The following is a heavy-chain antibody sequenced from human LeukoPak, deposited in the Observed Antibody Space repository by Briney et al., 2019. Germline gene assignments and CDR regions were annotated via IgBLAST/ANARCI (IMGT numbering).Heavy chain of an antibody. D-gene: IGHD2-2*01. CDR2: IIPILGTA. J-gene: IGHJ4*02. CDR3: ARPRGYCSSTSCYFRD. V-gene: IGHV1-69*13. CDR1: GGTFSSYA. Sequence: SVKVSCKASGGTFSSYAISWVRQAPGQGLEWMGGIIPILGTANYAQKFQGRVTITADESTSTAYMELSSLRSEDTAVYYCARPRGYCSSTSCYFRDWGQGTLVTVSS.